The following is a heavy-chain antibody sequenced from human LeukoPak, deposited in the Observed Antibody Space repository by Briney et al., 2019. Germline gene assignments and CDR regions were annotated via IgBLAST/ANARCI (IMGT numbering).Heavy chain of an antibody. Sequence: SETLSLTCTVSGGSISSSSYYWGWIRQPPGKGLEWIGSIYYSGSTHYNPSLKSRVTISVDTSKNQFSLKLSSVTAADTAVYYCARHRQDYYDSLDYWGQGTLVTVSS. CDR3: ARHRQDYYDSLDY. CDR1: GGSISSSSYY. D-gene: IGHD3-22*01. CDR2: IYYSGST. J-gene: IGHJ4*02. V-gene: IGHV4-39*01.